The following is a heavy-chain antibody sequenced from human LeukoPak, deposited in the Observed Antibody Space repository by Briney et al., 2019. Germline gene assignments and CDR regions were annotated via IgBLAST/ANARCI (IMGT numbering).Heavy chain of an antibody. Sequence: PGGSLRLSCAASGFTFSSYSMSWVRQAPGKGLEWLSYISRSSSTIYYADSGKGRFTISRDNAKNSLYRQMNSLRAEDPAVYYCARALRYCRGGSCGKTHPIDYWGQGTLVTVSS. V-gene: IGHV3-48*01. J-gene: IGHJ4*02. D-gene: IGHD2-15*01. CDR1: GFTFSSYS. CDR3: ARALRYCRGGSCGKTHPIDY. CDR2: ISRSSSTI.